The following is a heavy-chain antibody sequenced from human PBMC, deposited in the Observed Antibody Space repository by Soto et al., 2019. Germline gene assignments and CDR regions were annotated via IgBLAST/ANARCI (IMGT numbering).Heavy chain of an antibody. Sequence: QVRLQESGPGLVKSSGTLSLTCAVSGDSIINNYWWNWVRQAPGKGLEWIGEIYHDGTTNNNPSLKSRVTISVDKSKNQLSLKLTSVTAADTAVYFCAGLGTTVSAFDYWGQGTQVTVSS. D-gene: IGHD1-1*01. V-gene: IGHV4-4*02. CDR3: AGLGTTVSAFDY. CDR2: IYHDGTT. J-gene: IGHJ4*02. CDR1: GDSIINNYW.